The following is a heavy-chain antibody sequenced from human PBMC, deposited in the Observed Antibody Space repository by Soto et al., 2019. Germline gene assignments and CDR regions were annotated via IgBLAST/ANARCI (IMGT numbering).Heavy chain of an antibody. CDR3: AKVRVYCSSRYYFDY. Sequence: VGSLRLSCADSGFTFTRYSMNWVRQAPGKGLEWVSSISSTTNYIYYGDSMKGRFTISRDNAKNSLYQEMNSLRAEDTAVYYCAKVRVYCSSRYYFDYWGQGTLVTVSS. CDR1: GFTFTRYS. J-gene: IGHJ4*02. D-gene: IGHD6-13*01. V-gene: IGHV3-21*04. CDR2: ISSTTNYI.